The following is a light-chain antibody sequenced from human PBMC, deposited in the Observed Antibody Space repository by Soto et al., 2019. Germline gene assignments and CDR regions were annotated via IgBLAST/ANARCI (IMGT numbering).Light chain of an antibody. V-gene: IGKV3-15*01. CDR3: QQYKNWPPWT. CDR2: GAS. CDR1: ENLNTN. Sequence: EIVMTQSPATLSVSPGERATLSCRASENLNTNLAWYQQRPGQPPRLLMYGASTRATGVPARFTGSGSGTDFTLTISCLQFEDSAVYFCQQYKNWPPWTFGQGTKVEL. J-gene: IGKJ1*01.